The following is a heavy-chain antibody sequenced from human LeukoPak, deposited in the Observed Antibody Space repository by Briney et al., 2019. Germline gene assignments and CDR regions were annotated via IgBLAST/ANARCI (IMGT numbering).Heavy chain of an antibody. CDR2: SGST. Sequence: SGSTYYNPSLKSRVTISVDTSKNQFSLKLSSVTAADTAVYYCARNPFYYYYYGMDVWGQGTTVTVSS. V-gene: IGHV4-39*01. CDR3: ARNPFYYYYYGMDV. J-gene: IGHJ6*02.